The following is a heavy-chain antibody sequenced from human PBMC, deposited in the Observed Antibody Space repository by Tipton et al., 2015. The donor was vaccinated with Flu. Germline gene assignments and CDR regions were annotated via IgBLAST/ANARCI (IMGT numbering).Heavy chain of an antibody. CDR3: ASPPLLGY. CDR2: ISSSGSTI. CDR1: EFTFSTYE. Sequence: GSLRLSCAASEFTFSTYEMNWVRQAPGKGLEWVSYISSSGSTIYYADSVKGRFTISRDNAKNSLYPQMNSLRAEDTAVYYCASPPLLGYWGQGTLVTVSS. V-gene: IGHV3-48*03. J-gene: IGHJ4*02.